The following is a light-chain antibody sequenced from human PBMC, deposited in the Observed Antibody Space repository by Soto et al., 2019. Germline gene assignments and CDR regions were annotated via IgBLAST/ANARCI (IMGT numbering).Light chain of an antibody. CDR2: EDD. Sequence: SYELTQPPSVSVSPGQTARITCSGIKVGDKFACWYQQKAGQSPVLVIYEDDKRPSGIPERFAGSNSGNTATLTISGTQATDEADYYCQAWDSNSVVFGGGTKLTVL. CDR3: QAWDSNSVV. J-gene: IGLJ3*02. V-gene: IGLV3-1*01. CDR1: KVGDKF.